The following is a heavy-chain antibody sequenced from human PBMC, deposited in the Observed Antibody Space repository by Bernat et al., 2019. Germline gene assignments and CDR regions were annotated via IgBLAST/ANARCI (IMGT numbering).Heavy chain of an antibody. J-gene: IGHJ4*02. Sequence: QLQLQESGPGLVKPSETLSLTCSVPGGSISSSRRFWGWIRQPPGKGLEWIGTIYYSGNTYYNPSLKSRIIISVDTSKNQFSLNLTLVTDADTAVYYCARHDTSGGGCYHFDNWGQGTLVTVSS. CDR2: IYYSGNT. CDR3: ARHDTSGGGCYHFDN. CDR1: GGSISSSRRF. D-gene: IGHD2-15*01. V-gene: IGHV4-39*01.